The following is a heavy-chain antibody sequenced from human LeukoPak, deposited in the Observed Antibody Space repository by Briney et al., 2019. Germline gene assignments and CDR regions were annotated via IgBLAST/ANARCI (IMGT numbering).Heavy chain of an antibody. D-gene: IGHD6-13*01. CDR2: MNPNSGNT. Sequence: ASVKVSCKASGYTLTDYYLHWVRQAPGQGLEWMGWMNPNSGNTGYAQKFQGRVTMTRNTSISTAYMELSSLRSEDTAVYYCARFEERSSSWYHGTSGYWGQGTLVTVSS. V-gene: IGHV1-8*02. CDR1: GYTLTDYY. J-gene: IGHJ4*02. CDR3: ARFEERSSSWYHGTSGY.